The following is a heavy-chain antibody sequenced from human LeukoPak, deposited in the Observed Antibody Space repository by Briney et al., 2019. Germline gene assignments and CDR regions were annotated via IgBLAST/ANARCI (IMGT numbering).Heavy chain of an antibody. CDR3: ARGGYSNYGIYYYYMDV. Sequence: ASVKVSCKASGYTFTSYGISWVRQAPGQGLEWMGWISAYNDNTNYAQTLQGRVTMTTDTSTSTAYMELRSLRSDDTAVYYCARGGYSNYGIYYYYMDVWGKGTTVTVSS. CDR2: ISAYNDNT. V-gene: IGHV1-18*01. D-gene: IGHD4-11*01. CDR1: GYTFTSYG. J-gene: IGHJ6*03.